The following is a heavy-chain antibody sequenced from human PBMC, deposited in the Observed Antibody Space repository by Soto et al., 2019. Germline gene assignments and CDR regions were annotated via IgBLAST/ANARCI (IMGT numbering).Heavy chain of an antibody. CDR3: ARDTPYCSSTSCQPPVDY. CDR2: ISSSGSTI. Sequence: GESLKISCAASGFTFSDYYMSWIRQAPGKGLEWVSYISSSGSTIYYADSVKGRFTISRDNAKNSLYLQMNSLRAEDTAVYYCARDTPYCSSTSCQPPVDYWGQGTLVTVSS. CDR1: GFTFSDYY. V-gene: IGHV3-11*01. D-gene: IGHD2-2*01. J-gene: IGHJ4*02.